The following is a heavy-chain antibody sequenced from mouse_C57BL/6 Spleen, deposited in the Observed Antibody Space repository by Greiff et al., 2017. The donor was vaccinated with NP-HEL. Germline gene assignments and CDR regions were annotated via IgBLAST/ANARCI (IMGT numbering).Heavy chain of an antibody. Sequence: VQLQQSGAELVKPGASVKISCKASGYTFTDYYINWVKQRPGQGLEWIGKIGPGSGSTYYNEKFKGKATLTADKSSSTAYMQLSSLTSEDSAVYFCGYDYDVEDWFAYWGQGTLVTVSA. V-gene: IGHV1-77*01. CDR1: GYTFTDYY. CDR3: GYDYDVEDWFAY. J-gene: IGHJ3*01. CDR2: IGPGSGST. D-gene: IGHD2-4*01.